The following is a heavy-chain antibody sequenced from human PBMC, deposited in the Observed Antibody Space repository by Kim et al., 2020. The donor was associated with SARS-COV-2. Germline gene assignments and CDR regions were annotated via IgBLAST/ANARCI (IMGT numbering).Heavy chain of an antibody. D-gene: IGHD6-19*01. Sequence: SETLSLTCTVSGGSISTHYWSWIRQSPGKGLEWIWHVYYSGSTSYNPSLKNRLTISVDTSKNRISLKVRSVTAADTALYYCSGHQSSGFFVYWGQGTPVT. J-gene: IGHJ4*02. CDR1: GGSISTHY. CDR3: SGHQSSGFFVY. V-gene: IGHV4-59*08. CDR2: VYYSGST.